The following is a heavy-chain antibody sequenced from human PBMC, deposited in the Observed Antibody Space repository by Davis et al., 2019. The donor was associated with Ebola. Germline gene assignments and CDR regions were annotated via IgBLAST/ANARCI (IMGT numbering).Heavy chain of an antibody. Sequence: ASVKVSCKASGYTFTSYGISWVRQAPGQGLEWMGWISAYNGNTNYAQKLQGRVTMTTDTSTSTAYMELRSLRSDDTAVYYCARDQAIAVAGLWVDYWGQGTLVTVSS. J-gene: IGHJ4*02. V-gene: IGHV1-18*01. CDR2: ISAYNGNT. CDR3: ARDQAIAVAGLWVDY. CDR1: GYTFTSYG. D-gene: IGHD6-19*01.